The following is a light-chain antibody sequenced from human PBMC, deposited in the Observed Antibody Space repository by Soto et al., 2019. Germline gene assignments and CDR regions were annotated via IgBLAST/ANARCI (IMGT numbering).Light chain of an antibody. CDR3: LQYHNLWA. CDR1: QNIYYN. CDR2: RAS. J-gene: IGKJ1*01. V-gene: IGKV3-15*01. Sequence: ILITQNPAPVSVSPGESPPLSGRASQNIYYNVAWYQHRPGQAPRLLIYRASTRAPGVPARFSGSGSGTEFTLTISSLQPEDFTVYSCLQYHNLWAFGQGTKVDI.